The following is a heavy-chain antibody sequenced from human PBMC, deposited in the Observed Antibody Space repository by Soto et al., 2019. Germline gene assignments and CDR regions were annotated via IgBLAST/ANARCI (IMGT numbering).Heavy chain of an antibody. J-gene: IGHJ4*02. Sequence: SETLSLTCTVSGGSISSYYWSWIRQPPGKGLEWIGYIYYSGSTNYNPSLKSRVTISVDTSKNQFSLKLSSVTAADTAVYYCAVYYYDSSGYYVDYWGQGTLVTVS. CDR1: GGSISSYY. D-gene: IGHD3-22*01. V-gene: IGHV4-59*01. CDR2: IYYSGST. CDR3: AVYYYDSSGYYVDY.